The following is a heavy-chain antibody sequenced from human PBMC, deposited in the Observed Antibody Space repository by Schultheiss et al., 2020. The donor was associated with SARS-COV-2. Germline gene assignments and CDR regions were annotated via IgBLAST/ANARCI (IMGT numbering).Heavy chain of an antibody. Sequence: ASVKVSCKASGYTFTSYYMHWVRQAPGQGLEWMGWINPNSGGTNYAQKFQGWVTLTRDTSISTAYMELSSPVSDDTAVYYCARGGGITIFGVAPINNYYYYYYMDVWGKGTPVTVSS. CDR3: ARGGGITIFGVAPINNYYYYYYMDV. V-gene: IGHV1-2*04. D-gene: IGHD3-3*01. CDR1: GYTFTSYY. CDR2: INPNSGGT. J-gene: IGHJ6*03.